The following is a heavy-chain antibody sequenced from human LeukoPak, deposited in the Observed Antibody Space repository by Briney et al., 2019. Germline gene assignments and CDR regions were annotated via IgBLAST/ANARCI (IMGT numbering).Heavy chain of an antibody. D-gene: IGHD1-7*01. CDR3: ARRSKKGNYYFDY. CDR2: IYYSGST. CDR1: GGSISSGGYY. V-gene: IGHV4-31*01. Sequence: SETLSLTCTVSGGSISSGGYYWSWIRQHPGKGLEWIGYIYYSGSTYYNPSLKSLVTISVDTSKNQYSLKLSSVTAADTAVYYCARRSKKGNYYFDYWGQGTLVTVSS. J-gene: IGHJ4*02.